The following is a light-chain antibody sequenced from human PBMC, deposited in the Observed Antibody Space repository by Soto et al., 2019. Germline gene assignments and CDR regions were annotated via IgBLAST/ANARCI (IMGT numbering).Light chain of an antibody. CDR3: QQYSKWPIT. CDR1: QSVNSN. V-gene: IGKV3-15*01. Sequence: RTKYQAILSVSPGESATLSCRASQSVNSNYLAWYQQHPGQPPRLLIYGISTRATGIPARFSGSGSGTEFSLTISSLQSEDFAVYYCQQYSKWPITFGQGTRLEI. CDR2: GIS. J-gene: IGKJ5*01.